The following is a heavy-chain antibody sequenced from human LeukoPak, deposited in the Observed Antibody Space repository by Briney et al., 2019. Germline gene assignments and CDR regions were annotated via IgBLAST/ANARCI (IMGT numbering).Heavy chain of an antibody. CDR2: ISGSGDST. D-gene: IGHD4-17*01. V-gene: IGHV3-23*01. J-gene: IGHJ4*02. CDR1: GFXFSNCA. CDR3: AQHKWTVITAYDS. Sequence: GGSLRLSCAASGFXFSNCAFSWVRQAPGKGREWVSTISGSGDSTYYADSVKGRFTISRDSSRNMLYLQLNSLRAEDTAVYYCAQHKWTVITAYDSWGQGTLVTVSS.